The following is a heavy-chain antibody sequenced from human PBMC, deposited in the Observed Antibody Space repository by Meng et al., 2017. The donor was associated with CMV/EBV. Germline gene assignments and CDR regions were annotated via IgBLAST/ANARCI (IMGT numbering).Heavy chain of an antibody. Sequence: GESLMLSCEASGFTFSNYEMNWVRQAPGKGLEWVSYISSSGSTIYYADSVKGRFTISRDNAKNSLYLQMNSLRAEDTAVYYCARGEPGRYYYDSSGYSTKFDYWGQGTLVTVSS. CDR3: ARGEPGRYYYDSSGYSTKFDY. J-gene: IGHJ4*02. CDR2: ISSSGSTI. CDR1: GFTFSNYE. V-gene: IGHV3-48*03. D-gene: IGHD3-22*01.